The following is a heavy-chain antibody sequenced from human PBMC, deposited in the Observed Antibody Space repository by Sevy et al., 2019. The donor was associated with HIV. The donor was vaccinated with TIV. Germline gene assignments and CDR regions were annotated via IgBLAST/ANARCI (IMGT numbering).Heavy chain of an antibody. CDR2: ISHDGGKK. D-gene: IGHD4-17*01. CDR1: GFIFDDYG. CDR3: TKDPPVYGDFPYGMDV. J-gene: IGHJ6*02. V-gene: IGHV3-30*18. Sequence: GGSLRLSCVGSGFIFDDYGMHWVRQAPGKGLEWVALISHDGGKKYYAHSVNGRFTISRDNFKNTLYLQMNTLRRDDTAADFCTKDPPVYGDFPYGMDVWGQGTTVTVSS.